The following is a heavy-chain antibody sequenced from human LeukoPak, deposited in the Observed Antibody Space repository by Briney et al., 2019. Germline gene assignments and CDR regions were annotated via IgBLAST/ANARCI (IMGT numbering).Heavy chain of an antibody. CDR3: ARLHPYASGMEDGFDI. Sequence: ASVKVSCTASGYTFTTYGISWVRQAPGQGLEWMGWIRSYNGNTNYAQNVQGRLTMTTDTSRSTAYTELTRLTSDDTAVYYCARLHPYASGMEDGFDIWGQGTTVTVSS. CDR2: IRSYNGNT. V-gene: IGHV1-18*01. D-gene: IGHD3-10*01. J-gene: IGHJ3*02. CDR1: GYTFTTYG.